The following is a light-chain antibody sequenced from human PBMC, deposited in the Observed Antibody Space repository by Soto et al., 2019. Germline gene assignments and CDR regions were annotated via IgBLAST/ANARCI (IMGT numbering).Light chain of an antibody. V-gene: IGLV2-14*02. J-gene: IGLJ1*01. CDR1: SNDFGTYYF. CDR2: DGT. Sequence: QSALTQPASVSGSPGQSITISCTRTSNDFGTYYFVSWYQQHPDKAPKLIIYDGTERPSGVSNRFSGSKSGNTAYLTISGLQVEDEAEYFCVSFTTTSTHVFGTGTKLTVL. CDR3: VSFTTTSTHV.